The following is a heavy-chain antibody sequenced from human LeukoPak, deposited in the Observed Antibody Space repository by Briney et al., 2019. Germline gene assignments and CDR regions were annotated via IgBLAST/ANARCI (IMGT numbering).Heavy chain of an antibody. CDR2: IKSKTDGETK. Sequence: PGGSLRLSCAASGFNFKDAWMSWVRQAPGKGLEWVGRIKSKTDGETKDYAAAVTGRFTISRDDSKNSLYLQMNSLKTEDTAVYYCTTEPRDWGQGTLVTVSS. CDR1: GFNFKDAW. CDR3: TTEPRD. J-gene: IGHJ1*01. V-gene: IGHV3-15*01.